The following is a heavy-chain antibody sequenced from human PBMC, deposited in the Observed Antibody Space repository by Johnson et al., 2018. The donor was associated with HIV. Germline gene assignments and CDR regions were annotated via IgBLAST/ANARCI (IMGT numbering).Heavy chain of an antibody. V-gene: IGHV3-30-3*01. CDR1: GFTFSSYA. CDR2: ISYDGSNK. CDR3: ARVTLVLDI. J-gene: IGHJ3*02. D-gene: IGHD4-23*01. Sequence: QMLLVESGGGVVQPGRSLRLSCAASGFTFSSYAMHWVRQAPGKGLEWVAVISYDGSNKYYAESVKGRFTISRDNSKNTLYLQMNSLRAEDTAVYYCARVTLVLDIWGQGTMVTVSS.